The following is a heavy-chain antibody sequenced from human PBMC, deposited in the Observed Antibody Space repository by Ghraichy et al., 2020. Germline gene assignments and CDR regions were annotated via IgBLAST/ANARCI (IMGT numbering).Heavy chain of an antibody. Sequence: SETLSLTCTVSGGSISSYYWSWIRQPPGKGLEWIGYIYYSGSTNYNPSLKSRVTISVDTSKNQFSLKLSSVSAADTAVYYCARKGTYYYDKGFDYWGQGTLVTVSS. J-gene: IGHJ4*02. D-gene: IGHD3-22*01. CDR2: IYYSGST. V-gene: IGHV4-59*08. CDR1: GGSISSYY. CDR3: ARKGTYYYDKGFDY.